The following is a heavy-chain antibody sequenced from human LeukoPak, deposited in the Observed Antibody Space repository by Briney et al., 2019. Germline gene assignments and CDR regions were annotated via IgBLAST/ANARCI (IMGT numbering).Heavy chain of an antibody. CDR1: GGSFRNYY. J-gene: IGHJ4*02. CDR3: ARTNSGNGLIDY. D-gene: IGHD6-13*01. CDR2: INHSGST. Sequence: SETLSLTCAVYGGSFRNYYWSWIRQPPGKGLEWIGEINHSGSTNYKASLKSRVALSVDTSKNQFSLKLSSVTAADTAVYYCARTNSGNGLIDYWGQGTLVTVSS. V-gene: IGHV4-34*01.